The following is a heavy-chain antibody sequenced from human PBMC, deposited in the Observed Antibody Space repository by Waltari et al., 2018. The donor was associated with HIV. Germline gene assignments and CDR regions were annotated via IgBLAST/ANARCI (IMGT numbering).Heavy chain of an antibody. CDR2: ASHSGGT. CDR1: ESYIKTAYY. Sequence: QVQLQESGPGLVKPSETLSLSCIVSESYIKTAYYWGWIRPPPGKGLGWLGSASHSGGTFHNASLQSRVTISVDRSKNQVSLKVNSVTAADTAVYYCARAGVVPALFDLWGRGTLVTVSS. CDR3: ARAGVVPALFDL. J-gene: IGHJ2*01. D-gene: IGHD3-3*01. V-gene: IGHV4-38-2*02.